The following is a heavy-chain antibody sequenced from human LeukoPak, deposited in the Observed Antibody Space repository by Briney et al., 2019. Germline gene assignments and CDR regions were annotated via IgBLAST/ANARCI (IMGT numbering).Heavy chain of an antibody. V-gene: IGHV1-8*01. D-gene: IGHD2-15*01. CDR1: GYTFTSYD. J-gene: IGHJ5*02. CDR2: MNPNSGNT. Sequence: EASVKVSCKASGYTFTSYDINWVRQATGQGLEWMGWMNPNSGNTGYAQKFQGRVTMTRNTSISTAYMELSSLRSEDTAVYYCARLKSRLAGRCDPWGQGTLVTVSS. CDR3: ARLKSRLAGRCDP.